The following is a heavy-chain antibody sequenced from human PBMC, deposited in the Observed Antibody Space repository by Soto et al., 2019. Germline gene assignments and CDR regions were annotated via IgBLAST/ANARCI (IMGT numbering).Heavy chain of an antibody. CDR2: MSYDGSKK. CDR1: GFTFSSYG. CDR3: AKEEVRYFDY. Sequence: GGSLRLSCAASGFTFSSYGMHWVRQAPGKGLEWVALMSYDGSKKYYADSVKGRFTISRDNSKNTLYLQMNSLRAEDTAVYYCAKEEVRYFDYGGQGTLVTVS. J-gene: IGHJ4*02. V-gene: IGHV3-30*18.